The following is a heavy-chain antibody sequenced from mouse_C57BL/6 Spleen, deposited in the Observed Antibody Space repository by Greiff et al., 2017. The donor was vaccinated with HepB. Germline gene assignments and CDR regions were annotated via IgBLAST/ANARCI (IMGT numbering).Heavy chain of an antibody. J-gene: IGHJ1*03. CDR3: ASQGCYGSSYDWYFDV. CDR2: INPSNGGT. D-gene: IGHD1-1*01. CDR1: GYTFTSYW. V-gene: IGHV1-53*01. Sequence: QVQLQQPGTELVKPGASVKLSCKASGYTFTSYWMHWVKQRPGQGLEWIGNINPSNGGTNYNEKFKSKATLTVDKSSSTAYMQLSSLTSEDSAVYYCASQGCYGSSYDWYFDVWGTGTTVTVSS.